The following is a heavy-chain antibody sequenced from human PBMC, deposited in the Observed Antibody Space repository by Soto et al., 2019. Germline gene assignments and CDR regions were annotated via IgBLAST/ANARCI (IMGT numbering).Heavy chain of an antibody. CDR1: RGNIIDPNW. J-gene: IGHJ4*02. D-gene: IGHD3-9*01. Sequence: VSRGNIIDPNWCRCVNQPPGKGLEWIGEIHYSGGTNYNPSLKSRVTISVDTSKNQFSLKLSSVTAADTAVYYCARHWLIRGYYDILTVTALPYYFDYLGQGTLVTVSS. CDR2: IHYSGGT. CDR3: ARHWLIRGYYDILTVTALPYYFDY. V-gene: IGHV4-4*02.